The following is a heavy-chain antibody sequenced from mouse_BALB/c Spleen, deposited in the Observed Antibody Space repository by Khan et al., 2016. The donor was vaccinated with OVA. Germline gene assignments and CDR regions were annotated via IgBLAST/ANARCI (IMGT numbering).Heavy chain of an antibody. CDR3: TRSGYGSFAY. J-gene: IGHJ3*01. V-gene: IGHV1S81*02. Sequence: QIQLVQSGAELVKTGASVKLSCKASGYTFSSYYLYWVKQRPGQGLEWIGEINPSNGGSNFNEKFKSKATLTVDKSSYTTYMQLSSLTSEDSAVYYYTRSGYGSFAYWGQGTLVTVSA. CDR1: GYTFSSYY. CDR2: INPSNGGS. D-gene: IGHD2-2*01.